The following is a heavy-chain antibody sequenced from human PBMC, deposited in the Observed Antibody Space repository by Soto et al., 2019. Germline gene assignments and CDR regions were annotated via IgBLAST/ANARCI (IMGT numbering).Heavy chain of an antibody. J-gene: IGHJ3*02. V-gene: IGHV3-48*03. Sequence: GGSLRLSCAASGFTFSSYEMNWVRQAPGKGLEWVSYISSSGSTIYYADSVKGRFTISRDNAKNSLYLQMNSLRAEDTAVYYCARGKASSVTDAFDIWGQGTMVTVSS. D-gene: IGHD3-3*01. CDR3: ARGKASSVTDAFDI. CDR2: ISSSGSTI. CDR1: GFTFSSYE.